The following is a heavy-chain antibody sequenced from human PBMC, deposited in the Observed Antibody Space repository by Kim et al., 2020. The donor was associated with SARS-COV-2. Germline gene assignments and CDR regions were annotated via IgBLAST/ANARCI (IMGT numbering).Heavy chain of an antibody. V-gene: IGHV1-3*04. CDR2: ISIGHDDT. J-gene: IGHJ4*02. D-gene: IGHD6-19*01. CDR1: GYTFINYV. CDR3: ARGSGLAFDY. Sequence: ASVKVSCKASGYTFINYVMHWVRQAPGQRLEWMGLISIGHDDTKYSQKFRGRVTITRDTTASTAYMELSSLRSEDTAVYYCARGSGLAFDYWGQGTLVTV.